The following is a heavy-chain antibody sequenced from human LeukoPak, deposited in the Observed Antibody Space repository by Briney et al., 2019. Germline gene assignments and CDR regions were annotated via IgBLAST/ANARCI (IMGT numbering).Heavy chain of an antibody. Sequence: SETLSLTCSVSGASIRTYYWNCIRQPARKGLEWIVRIYSIGSTNYNPSLKSLVTMSVDTSKNQFSLQLNTVTAADTAVYYCARGGRGSGDYYYYYGMDVWGQGTTVTVS. D-gene: IGHD2-15*01. CDR3: ARGGRGSGDYYYYYGMDV. J-gene: IGHJ6*02. CDR2: IYSIGST. V-gene: IGHV4-4*07. CDR1: GASIRTYY.